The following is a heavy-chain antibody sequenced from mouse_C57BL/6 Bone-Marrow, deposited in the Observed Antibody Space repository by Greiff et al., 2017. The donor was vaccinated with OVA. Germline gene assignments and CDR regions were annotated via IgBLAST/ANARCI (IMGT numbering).Heavy chain of an antibody. Sequence: VQRVESGAELARPGASVKLSCKASGYTFTSYGISWVKQRTGQGLEWIGEIYPRSGNTYYNEKFKGKATLTADKSSSTAYMELRSLTSEDSAVYFCARERVGSRGDYFDYWGQGTTLTVSS. J-gene: IGHJ2*01. CDR2: IYPRSGNT. D-gene: IGHD1-1*01. V-gene: IGHV1-81*01. CDR1: GYTFTSYG. CDR3: ARERVGSRGDYFDY.